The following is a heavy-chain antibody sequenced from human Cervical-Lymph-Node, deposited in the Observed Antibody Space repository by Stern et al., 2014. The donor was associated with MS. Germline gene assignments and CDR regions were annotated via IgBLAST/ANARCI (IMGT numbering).Heavy chain of an antibody. V-gene: IGHV4-59*12. Sequence: QVQLQESGPGLVKTSETLSLICTVSGGSMRSYFWSWIRQPPGKGLEWIGYIHYSGSTTYNPSLKSRVTISVDTSKDQFSLKLGSVTAADTAVYFCARGWIADVNHYGSGSLAVDYWGQGTLVTVSS. CDR3: ARGWIADVNHYGSGSLAVDY. CDR1: GGSMRSYF. D-gene: IGHD3-10*01. J-gene: IGHJ4*02. CDR2: IHYSGST.